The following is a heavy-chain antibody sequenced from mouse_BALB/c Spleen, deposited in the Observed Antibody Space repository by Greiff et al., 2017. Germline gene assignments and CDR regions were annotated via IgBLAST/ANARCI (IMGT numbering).Heavy chain of an antibody. V-gene: IGHV5-4*02. CDR3: ARSHDGYYDAMDY. Sequence: EVQGVESGGGLVKPGGSLKLSCAASGFTFSDYYMYWVRQTPEKRLEWVATISDGGSYTYYPDSVKGRFTISRDNAKNNLYLQMSSLKSEDTAMYYCARSHDGYYDAMDYWGQGTSVTVSS. J-gene: IGHJ4*01. CDR2: ISDGGSYT. CDR1: GFTFSDYY. D-gene: IGHD2-3*01.